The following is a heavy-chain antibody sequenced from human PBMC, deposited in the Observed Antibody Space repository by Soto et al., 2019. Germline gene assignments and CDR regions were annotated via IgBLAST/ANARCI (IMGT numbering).Heavy chain of an antibody. CDR2: MFTDVSTT. Sequence: XVCLRLPCAACGFSFSGFCMHWVRQAPGKGLVWVSRMFTDVSTTYYADSVKGRFTISRDNAKSTLYLQMNSLRDEDTPVYYCVRANTGYGNFDSWGQGTLVTVSS. CDR3: VRANTGYGNFDS. V-gene: IGHV3-74*01. CDR1: GFSFSGFC. D-gene: IGHD5-12*01. J-gene: IGHJ4*02.